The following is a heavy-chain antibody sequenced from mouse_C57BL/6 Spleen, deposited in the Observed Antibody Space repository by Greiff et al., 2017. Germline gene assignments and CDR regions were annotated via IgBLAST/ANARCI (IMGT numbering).Heavy chain of an antibody. J-gene: IGHJ3*01. CDR2: ISDGGSYT. D-gene: IGHD1-1*01. Sequence: EVHLVESGGGLVKPGGSLKLSCAASGFTFSSYAMSWVRQTPEKRLEWVATISDGGSYTYYPDNVKGRFTISRDNAKNNLYLQMSHLKSEDTAMYYCARDWGYGSSYGVFAYWGQGTLVTVSA. V-gene: IGHV5-4*01. CDR3: ARDWGYGSSYGVFAY. CDR1: GFTFSSYA.